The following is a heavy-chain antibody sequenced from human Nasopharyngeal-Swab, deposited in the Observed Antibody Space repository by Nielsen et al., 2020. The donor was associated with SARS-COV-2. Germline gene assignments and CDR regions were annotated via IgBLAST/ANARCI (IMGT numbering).Heavy chain of an antibody. Sequence: ASVKVSCKASGYTFTGYYMHWVRQAPGQGLEWMGRINPNSGRTNYAQKFQGRVTMTRDTSISTAYMELSRLRSDDTAVYYCARGLFAGWSDYWGQGTLVTVSS. J-gene: IGHJ4*02. CDR2: INPNSGRT. V-gene: IGHV1-2*06. CDR3: ARGLFAGWSDY. CDR1: GYTFTGYY. D-gene: IGHD1-1*01.